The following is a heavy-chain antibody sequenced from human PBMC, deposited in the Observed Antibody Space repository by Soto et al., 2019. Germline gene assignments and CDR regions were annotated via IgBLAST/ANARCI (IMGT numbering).Heavy chain of an antibody. D-gene: IGHD3-16*01. CDR3: ARYHGGAMAPNWFEP. V-gene: IGHV4-31*03. CDR1: GDSISSCRYY. J-gene: IGHJ5*02. Sequence: QVQLRESGPGLVKPSQTLSLTCSVSGDSISSCRYYWSGIRQLPGRGLERIGHISYSGRPYFNPSLRSRVTLLADTSENQFSLELSSVTDADTAVYYCARYHGGAMAPNWFEPWGQGTLVTVSS. CDR2: ISYSGRP.